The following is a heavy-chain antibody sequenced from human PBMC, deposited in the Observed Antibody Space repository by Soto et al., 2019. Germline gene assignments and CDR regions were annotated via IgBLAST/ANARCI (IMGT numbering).Heavy chain of an antibody. J-gene: IGHJ4*02. Sequence: GGSLRLSCAASGFTFSSYWMSWVRQAPGKGLEWVANIKQDGSEKYYVDSVKGRFTISRDNAKNSLYLQMNSLRAEDTAVYYCARGPRDCGGDCYGDTYWGQGTLVTVSS. CDR1: GFTFSSYW. CDR2: IKQDGSEK. D-gene: IGHD2-21*02. V-gene: IGHV3-7*05. CDR3: ARGPRDCGGDCYGDTY.